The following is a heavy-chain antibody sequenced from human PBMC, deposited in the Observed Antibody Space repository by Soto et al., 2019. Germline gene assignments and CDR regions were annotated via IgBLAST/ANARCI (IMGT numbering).Heavy chain of an antibody. CDR3: ARGPDPTYSDY. CDR1: GYTFTNYG. V-gene: IGHV1-18*01. J-gene: IGHJ4*02. Sequence: QVQVVQSGAEVKKPGASVKVSCKASGYTFTNYGISWVRKAPGQGLEWMGWINVYNGNTNYAQKLQGRVIMTTDTSTSTAYMELKSLRSDDTAVYYCARGPDPTYSDYWGQGTLVTVSS. CDR2: INVYNGNT.